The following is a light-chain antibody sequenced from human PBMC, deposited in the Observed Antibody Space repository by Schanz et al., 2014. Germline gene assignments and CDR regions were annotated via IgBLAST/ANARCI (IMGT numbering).Light chain of an antibody. CDR2: AAS. CDR1: QTINNY. J-gene: IGKJ1*01. Sequence: DIQMTQSPSALSASVGDRVSITCRASQTINNYLNWYQQKPGEAPNLLIYAASNLYSGVPSRFSGSGSGTEFTLTISSLQPDDFATYYCQQYNTYPRTFGQGTKVEVK. CDR3: QQYNTYPRT. V-gene: IGKV1-5*01.